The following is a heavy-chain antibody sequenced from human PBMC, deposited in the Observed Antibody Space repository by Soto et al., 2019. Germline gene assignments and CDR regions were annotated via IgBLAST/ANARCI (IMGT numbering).Heavy chain of an antibody. V-gene: IGHV4-61*03. J-gene: IGHJ4*02. CDR2: IYNTGST. Sequence: TLSLTCTVSGVSVNSDNYYWSWIRQPPGKGLEWIGHIYNTGSTTYNPSLKSRVTISLDTSRNRFSLSLNSVTAADTAVFYCAREYSNSPEAFDFWGRGTLVTVSS. CDR1: GVSVNSDNYY. D-gene: IGHD6-6*01. CDR3: AREYSNSPEAFDF.